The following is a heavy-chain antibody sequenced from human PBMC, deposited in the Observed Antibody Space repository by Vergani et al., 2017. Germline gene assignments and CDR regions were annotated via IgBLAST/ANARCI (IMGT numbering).Heavy chain of an antibody. D-gene: IGHD3-3*01. CDR1: GYTFTGYY. Sequence: QVQLVQSGAEVKKPGASVKVSCKASGYTFTGYYIHWVRQAPAQGLEWMGWINPNSGGTNYAQKFQGRVTMTRDTSISTAYMELSRLRSDDTAVYYCARGLSGVVPPSYYMDVWGKGTTVTVSS. CDR2: INPNSGGT. V-gene: IGHV1-2*02. CDR3: ARGLSGVVPPSYYMDV. J-gene: IGHJ6*03.